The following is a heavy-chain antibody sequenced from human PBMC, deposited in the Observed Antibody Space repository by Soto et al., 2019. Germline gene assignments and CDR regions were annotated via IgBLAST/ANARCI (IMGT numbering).Heavy chain of an antibody. CDR2: FKPSGGTT. Sequence: QVQLVQSGVEVLKPGASVKVSCKASGYTFSTYYMHWVRQAPGQGLEWMGMFKPSGGTTTYAQRFQVRVTMTRDTSTSTVYMELSSLGSGDTALYYCASASSGDFHYMDVWVTGTTVTVSS. CDR3: ASASSGDFHYMDV. CDR1: GYTFSTYY. J-gene: IGHJ6*03. D-gene: IGHD3-10*01. V-gene: IGHV1-46*03.